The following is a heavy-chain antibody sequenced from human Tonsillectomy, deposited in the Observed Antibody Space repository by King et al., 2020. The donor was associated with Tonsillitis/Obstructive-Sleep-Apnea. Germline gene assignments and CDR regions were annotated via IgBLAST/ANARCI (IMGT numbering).Heavy chain of an antibody. CDR1: GFTFSTYA. Sequence: VQLVESGGGVVQPGRSLRLSCAASGFTFSTYAMDWVRQAPGKGLEWVAVISFDGSNKYYADSVKGRFTISRDHSKNTLYLQMNSLRAEDTAVYYCAREEDDSSGYYPHDFDYWGQGTLVTVSS. D-gene: IGHD3-22*01. V-gene: IGHV3-30*04. J-gene: IGHJ4*02. CDR2: ISFDGSNK. CDR3: AREEDDSSGYYPHDFDY.